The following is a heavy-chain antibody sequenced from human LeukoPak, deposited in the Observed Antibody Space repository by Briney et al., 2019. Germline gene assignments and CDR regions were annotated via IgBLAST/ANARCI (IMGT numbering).Heavy chain of an antibody. CDR2: IFHSGST. CDR1: GGSISSSNW. D-gene: IGHD1-26*01. V-gene: IGHV4-4*02. Sequence: SGTLSLTCAVSGGSISSSNWWSWVRQPPGKGLEWIGEIFHSGSTNYNPSLKSRVTMSVDTSKNQFSLKLNSVTAADTAVYYCARMYSGTSYYFDYWGQGTLVTVSS. CDR3: ARMYSGTSYYFDY. J-gene: IGHJ4*02.